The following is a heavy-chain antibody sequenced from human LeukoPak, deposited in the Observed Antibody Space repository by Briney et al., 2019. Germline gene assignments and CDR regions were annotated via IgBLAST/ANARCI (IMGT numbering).Heavy chain of an antibody. CDR2: INSDGSST. D-gene: IGHD5-12*01. J-gene: IGHJ4*02. CDR3: ARDTRPAAPYSGYDY. V-gene: IGHV3-74*01. Sequence: GGSLRLSCAASGFTFSSYWMHWVRQAPGKGLVWVSRINSDGSSTSYADSVKGRFTISRDNSKNTLYLQMNSLRAEDTAVYYCARDTRPAAPYSGYDYWGQGTLVTVSS. CDR1: GFTFSSYW.